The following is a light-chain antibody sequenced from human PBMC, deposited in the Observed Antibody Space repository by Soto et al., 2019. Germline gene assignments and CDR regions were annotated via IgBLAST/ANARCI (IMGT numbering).Light chain of an antibody. CDR1: SSDVGGYNY. Sequence: QSALTQPPSASGSPGQSVTISCTGTSSDVGGYNYVSWYQQHPGKVPKLVIYEVTKRPSGVPDRFSGSRSGNTASLTVSGLQAEDEADYYCTSDAGTNNWGVIGGGTKVTVL. CDR3: TSDAGTNNWGV. V-gene: IGLV2-8*01. CDR2: EVT. J-gene: IGLJ2*01.